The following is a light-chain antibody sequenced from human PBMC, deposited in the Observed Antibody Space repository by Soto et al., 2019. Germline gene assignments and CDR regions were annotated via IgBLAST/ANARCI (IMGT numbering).Light chain of an antibody. V-gene: IGKV3-20*01. CDR2: DAS. CDR3: QHYGGTSGT. Sequence: EIVLTQSPGTLSLSPGERATLSCRASQSVSNTYLAWYQQKPGQAPRLLIYDASSRATGIPDRFSGSGSGTDFTLTISRLEPEDFAVYYCQHYGGTSGTFGQGTKVEIK. J-gene: IGKJ1*01. CDR1: QSVSNTY.